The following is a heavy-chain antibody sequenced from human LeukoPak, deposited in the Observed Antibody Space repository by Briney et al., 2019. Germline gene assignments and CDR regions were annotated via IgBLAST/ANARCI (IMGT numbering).Heavy chain of an antibody. CDR2: IGYSGGDI. V-gene: IGHV3-23*01. J-gene: IGHJ4*02. D-gene: IGHD4-23*01. CDR3: AKCAPPTTVVTRFFDY. Sequence: PGGSLRLSCAASGFTFSSYAMTWVRRAPGKGLEWVSVIGYSGGDIQYADSVKGRFTISRDNSKNTLYLQMNSLRVEDTAVYYCAKCAPPTTVVTRFFDYWGQGTLVTVSS. CDR1: GFTFSSYA.